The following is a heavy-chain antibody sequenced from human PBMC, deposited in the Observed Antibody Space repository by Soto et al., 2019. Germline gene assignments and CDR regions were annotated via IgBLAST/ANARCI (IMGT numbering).Heavy chain of an antibody. CDR1: GGSFSGYY. V-gene: IGHV4-34*01. CDR2: INNSGST. J-gene: IGHJ6*03. CDR3: ARGYITMVRGVMGTYYYYYYMDV. Sequence: QVQLQQWGAGLLKPSETLSLTCAVYGGSFSGYYWSWIRQPPGKGLEWIGEINNSGSTNYNPSLKSRVTISVDTSKDQFSLKLSSVTAADTAVYYCARGYITMVRGVMGTYYYYYYMDVWGKGTTVTVSS. D-gene: IGHD3-10*01.